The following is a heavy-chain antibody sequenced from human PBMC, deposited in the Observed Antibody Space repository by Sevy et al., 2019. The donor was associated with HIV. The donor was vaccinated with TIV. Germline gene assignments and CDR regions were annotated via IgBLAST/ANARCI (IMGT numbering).Heavy chain of an antibody. Sequence: SETLSLTCSVSGGSIVSSGHYWGWIRQTPGKGLEWIGSIYYNVHTYYSPSLKSRLTISIDTSKNQFSLNLNSVTAADTAIYFCAREAGGYDYDYGMDVWGQGTTVTVSS. V-gene: IGHV4-39*02. D-gene: IGHD5-12*01. CDR3: AREAGGYDYDYGMDV. CDR1: GGSIVSSGHY. J-gene: IGHJ6*02. CDR2: IYYNVHT.